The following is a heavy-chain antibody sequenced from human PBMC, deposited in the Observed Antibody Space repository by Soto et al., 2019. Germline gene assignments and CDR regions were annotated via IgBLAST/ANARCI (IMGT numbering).Heavy chain of an antibody. Sequence: QVQLQESGPGLVKPSETLSLTCTVSGGSISSYYWSWIRQPPGKGLEWIGYIYYRGSTNYNPSLKRRAPISVDTSHNQFSLKLSSVTAADTAMYYCARFNWYFDLWGRGTLVTVSS. J-gene: IGHJ2*01. CDR3: ARFNWYFDL. CDR2: IYYRGST. CDR1: GGSISSYY. V-gene: IGHV4-59*01.